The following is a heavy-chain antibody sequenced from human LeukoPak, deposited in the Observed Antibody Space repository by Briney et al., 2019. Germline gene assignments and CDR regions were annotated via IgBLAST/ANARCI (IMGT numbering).Heavy chain of an antibody. J-gene: IGHJ6*03. CDR2: INPNSGAT. D-gene: IGHD2/OR15-2a*01. CDR3: ARGIYSTDLYFYMDV. Sequence: ASVKVSCKASGYAFTGYYMDWVRQAPGQGLEWMGRINPNSGATNYAQKFQGRVTMTRDTSISTAYMEFNGLRPDDTAVYYCARGIYSTDLYFYMDVWGKGTTVTVYS. CDR1: GYAFTGYY. V-gene: IGHV1-2*06.